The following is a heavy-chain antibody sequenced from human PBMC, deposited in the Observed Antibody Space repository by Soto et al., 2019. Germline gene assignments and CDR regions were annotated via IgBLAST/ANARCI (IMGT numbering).Heavy chain of an antibody. CDR3: ARGGLKGSGIYYYYYGMDV. D-gene: IGHD1-26*01. CDR2: INPNSGGT. CDR1: GYTFTGYY. J-gene: IGHJ6*02. Sequence: ASVKVSCKASGYTFTGYYMHWVRQAPGQGLEWMGWINPNSGGTNYAQKFQGWVTMTRDSSISTAYMELSRLRSDDTAVYYCARGGLKGSGIYYYYYGMDVWGQGTTVTISS. V-gene: IGHV1-2*04.